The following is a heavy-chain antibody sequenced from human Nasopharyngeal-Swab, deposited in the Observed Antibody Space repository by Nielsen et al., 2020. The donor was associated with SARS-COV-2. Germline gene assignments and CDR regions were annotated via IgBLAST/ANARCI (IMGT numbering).Heavy chain of an antibody. CDR3: ARDYYGSGSYRYFDY. CDR1: GYTFTGYY. V-gene: IGHV1-18*04. CDR2: ISAYNGNT. Sequence: ASVKVSCKASGYTFTGYYMHWVRQAPGQGLEWMGWISAYNGNTNYAQNLQGRVTMTTDTSTSTAYMELRSLRSDDTAVYYCARDYYGSGSYRYFDYWGQGTLVTVSS. J-gene: IGHJ4*02. D-gene: IGHD3-10*01.